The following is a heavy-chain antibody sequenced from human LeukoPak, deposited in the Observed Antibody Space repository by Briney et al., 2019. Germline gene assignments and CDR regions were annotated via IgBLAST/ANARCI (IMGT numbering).Heavy chain of an antibody. CDR3: AKDTPLTTYTSGWSSNSFDY. D-gene: IGHD6-19*01. V-gene: IGHV3-23*01. CDR1: AFTFSNFA. CDR2: ITGGSGAK. J-gene: IGHJ4*02. Sequence: PGGSLRLSCTASAFTFSNFAMSWVRKAPRKGLEWVSTITGGSGAKYYADSVKGRFTISRDNSKDTLYLQMHSLRAEDTAVYSCAKDTPLTTYTSGWSSNSFDYWGQGTLVAVSS.